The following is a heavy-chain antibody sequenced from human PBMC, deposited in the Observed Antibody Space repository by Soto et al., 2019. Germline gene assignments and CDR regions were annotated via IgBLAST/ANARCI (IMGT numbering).Heavy chain of an antibody. Sequence: GGSLRLSCAASGFTVSSNYMSWVRQAPGKGLEWVSVIYSGGSTYSADSVKGRFTISRDNSKNTLYLQMNSLRVEDTAVYYCARGGETFGMDVWGQGTTVTVSS. CDR2: IYSGGST. J-gene: IGHJ6*02. V-gene: IGHV3-53*01. D-gene: IGHD3-10*01. CDR1: GFTVSSNY. CDR3: ARGGETFGMDV.